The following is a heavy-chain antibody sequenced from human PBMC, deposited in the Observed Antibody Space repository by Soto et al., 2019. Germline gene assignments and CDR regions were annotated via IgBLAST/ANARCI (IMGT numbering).Heavy chain of an antibody. CDR2: IYPGDSNT. V-gene: IGHV5-51*01. CDR1: GYSFTSYW. D-gene: IGHD4-4*01. Sequence: PGESLKISCQGSGYSFTSYWIVWVRQMPGKGLEWMGIIYPGDSNTKYSPSFQGQVTISVDKSISTTYLQWSSLKASDTAIYYCARGNSANWFDPWGQGTLVTVSS. CDR3: ARGNSANWFDP. J-gene: IGHJ5*02.